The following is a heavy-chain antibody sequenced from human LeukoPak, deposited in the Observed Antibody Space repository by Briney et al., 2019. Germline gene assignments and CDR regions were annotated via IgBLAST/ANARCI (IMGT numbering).Heavy chain of an antibody. CDR2: IKQDGSEK. J-gene: IGHJ4*02. V-gene: IGHV3-7*01. Sequence: GGSLRLSCAASEFTFSSYWMSWVRQAPGKGLEWVANIKQDGSEKYYVDSVKGRFTISRDNAKNSLYLQMNSLRAEDTAVYYCARDPTSFGPTVTTDYWGQGTLVTVSS. CDR3: ARDPTSFGPTVTTDY. D-gene: IGHD4-17*01. CDR1: EFTFSSYW.